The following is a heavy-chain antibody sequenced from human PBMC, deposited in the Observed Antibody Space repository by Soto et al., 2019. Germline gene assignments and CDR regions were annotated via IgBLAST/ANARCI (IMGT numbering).Heavy chain of an antibody. CDR1: GGNPSNSA. V-gene: IGHV1-69*01. D-gene: IGHD3-22*01. CDR3: ATGRIVVVGSSAYYGMDV. J-gene: IGHJ6*02. Sequence: QVQLVQSGAEVKKPGSSVKVSCKASGGNPSNSAISWVRQAPGQGPEWMGGIIPVFGIVNYAQKFQDRVTITADEGTNTAHMELSRLRSEDTAMYYCATGRIVVVGSSAYYGMDVWGQGTTVTVSS. CDR2: IIPVFGIV.